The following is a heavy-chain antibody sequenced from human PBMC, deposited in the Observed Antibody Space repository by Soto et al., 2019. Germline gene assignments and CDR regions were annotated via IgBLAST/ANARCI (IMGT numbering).Heavy chain of an antibody. CDR1: GFTFSSYA. J-gene: IGHJ4*02. Sequence: REGSLRLSCAASGFTFSSYAMSWVRQAPGKGLEWVSAISGSGGSTYFTDSVKGRFTISRDNSKNTLYLQMNSLRAEDTAVYYCAKDWDRGSESTDFWGQGPLVPFSP. CDR2: ISGSGGST. CDR3: AKDWDRGSESTDF. D-gene: IGHD1-26*01. V-gene: IGHV3-23*01.